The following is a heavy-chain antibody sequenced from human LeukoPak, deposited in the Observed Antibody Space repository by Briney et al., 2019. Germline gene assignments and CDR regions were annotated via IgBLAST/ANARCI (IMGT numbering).Heavy chain of an antibody. J-gene: IGHJ4*02. CDR3: TITSNEYYFDY. V-gene: IGHV4-38-2*02. Sequence: SETLSLTCTVSGYSISSGYYWGWIRQPPGKGLEWIGSINHSGSTNYNPSLKSRVTISVDTSKNQFSLKLSSVTAADTAVYYCTITSNEYYFDYWGQGTLVTVSS. D-gene: IGHD1-14*01. CDR2: INHSGST. CDR1: GYSISSGYY.